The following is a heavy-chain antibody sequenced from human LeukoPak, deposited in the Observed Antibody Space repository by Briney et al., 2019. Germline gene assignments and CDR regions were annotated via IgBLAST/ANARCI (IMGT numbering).Heavy chain of an antibody. CDR1: GGSISSDY. D-gene: IGHD2-2*01. V-gene: IGHV4-59*12. CDR3: AREGYCSSTSCYQLLDY. J-gene: IGHJ4*02. CDR2: IYYSGST. Sequence: RPSETLSLTCTVSGGSISSDYWSWIRQPPGKGLEWIGYIYYSGSTSYNPSLRSRVTISVDTSKKQFSLKLSSVTAADTAVYYCAREGYCSSTSCYQLLDYWGQGTLVTVSS.